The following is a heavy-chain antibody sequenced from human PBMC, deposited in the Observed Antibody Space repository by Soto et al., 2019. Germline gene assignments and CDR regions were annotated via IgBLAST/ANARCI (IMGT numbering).Heavy chain of an antibody. V-gene: IGHV3-48*01. Sequence: GGSLRLSCAASGFTFSSYSMNWVRQAPGKGLEWVSYISSSSSTIYYADSVKGRFTISRDNAKNSLYLQMNSLRAEDTAVYYCARDSSIVVVVAATPSFDYWGQGTLVTVSS. CDR1: GFTFSSYS. D-gene: IGHD2-15*01. CDR3: ARDSSIVVVVAATPSFDY. J-gene: IGHJ4*02. CDR2: ISSSSSTI.